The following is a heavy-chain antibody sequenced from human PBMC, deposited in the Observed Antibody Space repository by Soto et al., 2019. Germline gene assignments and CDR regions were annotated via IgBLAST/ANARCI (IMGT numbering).Heavy chain of an antibody. J-gene: IGHJ3*02. Sequence: SETLSLTCTVSGGSISSYYWSWIRQPPGKGLEWIGYIYYSGSTNYNPSLKSRVTISVDTSKNQFSLKLSSVTAADTAVYYCARHSTDITGTTNAFDIWGQGTMVTGSS. CDR1: GGSISSYY. CDR3: ARHSTDITGTTNAFDI. V-gene: IGHV4-59*08. D-gene: IGHD1-7*01. CDR2: IYYSGST.